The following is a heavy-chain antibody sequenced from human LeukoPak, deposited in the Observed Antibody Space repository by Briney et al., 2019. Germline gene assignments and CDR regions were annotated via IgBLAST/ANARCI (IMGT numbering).Heavy chain of an antibody. J-gene: IGHJ6*03. Sequence: GGSLRLSCAASGFTFSSYGMSWVRQAPGKGLEWVSAISGSGGSTYYADSVKGRFTISRDNSKNTLYLQMNSLRAEDTAVYYCAKSSGTPPYYYYYMDVWGKGTTVTISS. CDR3: AKSSGTPPYYYYYMDV. D-gene: IGHD3-10*01. CDR1: GFTFSSYG. V-gene: IGHV3-23*01. CDR2: ISGSGGST.